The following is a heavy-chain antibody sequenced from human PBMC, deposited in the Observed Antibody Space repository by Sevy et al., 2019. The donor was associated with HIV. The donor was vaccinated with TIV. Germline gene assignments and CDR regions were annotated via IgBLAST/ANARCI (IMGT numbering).Heavy chain of an antibody. CDR1: GFTFSSYA. D-gene: IGHD2-21*02. Sequence: GGSLRLSCSASGFTFSSYALLWVRQAPGKGLEWVSLISYDGRNKYYSDSVKGRFAISRDESKTTLFLQMESLRTEDTAIYYCARVGVSYCTGDCYHRFDYWGRGTLVTVSS. CDR2: ISYDGRNK. V-gene: IGHV3-30*09. J-gene: IGHJ4*02. CDR3: ARVGVSYCTGDCYHRFDY.